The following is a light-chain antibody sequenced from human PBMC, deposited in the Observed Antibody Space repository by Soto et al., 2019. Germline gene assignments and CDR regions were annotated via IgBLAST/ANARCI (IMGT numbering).Light chain of an antibody. CDR3: QQRSNWPRVT. CDR2: ATS. V-gene: IGKV1-39*01. CDR1: QSIRSY. Sequence: DIQLTQSPSSLSASVGDRVTLTCRASQSIRSYLNWYQQKPGNPPKLLIYATSSLQNGVPSRFSGSGSGTNFTLTIRSLQPEDFATYYCQQRSNWPRVTFGPGTKVDIK. J-gene: IGKJ3*01.